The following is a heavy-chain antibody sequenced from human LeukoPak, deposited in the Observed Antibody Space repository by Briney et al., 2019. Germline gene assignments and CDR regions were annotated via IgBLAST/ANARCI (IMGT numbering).Heavy chain of an antibody. V-gene: IGHV3-23*01. D-gene: IGHD2-15*01. Sequence: GGSLRLSCAASGFTLSRNAMTWVRQAPGKGLQWISSISVSGDATDYADSVKGRFTISRDNSKNTLYLQMNSLRAEDTAVYYCARDIVVVVAALDYYYYGMDVWGQGTTVTVSS. CDR1: GFTLSRNA. CDR2: ISVSGDAT. J-gene: IGHJ6*02. CDR3: ARDIVVVVAALDYYYYGMDV.